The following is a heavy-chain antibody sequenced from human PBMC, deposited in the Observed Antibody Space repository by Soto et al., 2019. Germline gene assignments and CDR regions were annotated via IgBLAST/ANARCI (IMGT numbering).Heavy chain of an antibody. CDR3: ARDTGTTTVLYYYYYYMDV. Sequence: EVQLVESGGGLVQPGGSLRLSCAASGFTFSSYSMNWVRQAPGKGLEWVSYISSSSSTIYYADSVKGRFTISRDNAKNSLYLQINSLRAEDTALYYCARDTGTTTVLYYYYYYMDVWGKGTTVTVSS. V-gene: IGHV3-48*01. J-gene: IGHJ6*03. CDR1: GFTFSSYS. CDR2: ISSSSSTI. D-gene: IGHD4-4*01.